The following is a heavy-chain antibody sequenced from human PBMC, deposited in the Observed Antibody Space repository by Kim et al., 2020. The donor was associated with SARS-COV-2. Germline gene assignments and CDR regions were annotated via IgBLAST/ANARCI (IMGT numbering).Heavy chain of an antibody. Sequence: GGSLRLSCAASGFTFSSYAMHWVRQAPGKGLEWVAVISYDGSNKYYADSVKGRFTISRDNSKNTLYLQMNSLRAEDTAVYYCARVATMVRGVFFPSNWFDPWGQGALVTVSS. V-gene: IGHV3-30*04. J-gene: IGHJ5*02. CDR3: ARVATMVRGVFFPSNWFDP. D-gene: IGHD3-10*01. CDR2: ISYDGSNK. CDR1: GFTFSSYA.